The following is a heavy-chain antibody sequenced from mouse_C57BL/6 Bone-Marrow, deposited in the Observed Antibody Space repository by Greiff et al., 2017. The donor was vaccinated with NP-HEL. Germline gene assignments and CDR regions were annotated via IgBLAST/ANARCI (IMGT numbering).Heavy chain of an antibody. D-gene: IGHD1-1*01. V-gene: IGHV6-3*01. Sequence: EVQLVESGGGLVQPGGSMKLSCVASGFTFSNYWMNWVRQSPEKGLEWVAQIRLKSDNYATHYAESVKGRFTISRDDSKSSVYLQMNNLRAEDTGIYYCTASSSYLLFDYWGQGTTLTVSS. CDR3: TASSSYLLFDY. J-gene: IGHJ2*01. CDR1: GFTFSNYW. CDR2: IRLKSDNYAT.